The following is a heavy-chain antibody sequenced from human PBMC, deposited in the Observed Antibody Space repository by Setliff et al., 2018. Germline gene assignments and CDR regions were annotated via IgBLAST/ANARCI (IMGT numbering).Heavy chain of an antibody. V-gene: IGHV4-4*08. CDR1: GGSISSYS. CDR3: ARVIGYSYGNYYHYMDA. J-gene: IGHJ6*03. D-gene: IGHD5-18*01. CDR2: LYTSGST. Sequence: SETLSLTCNVSGGSISSYSWSWIRQPPGKRLEYIGYLYTSGSTNYNPSLKSRVTMSVDTSKNHLSLKLTFVTAADTAIYYCARVIGYSYGNYYHYMDAWGKGTTVTVSS.